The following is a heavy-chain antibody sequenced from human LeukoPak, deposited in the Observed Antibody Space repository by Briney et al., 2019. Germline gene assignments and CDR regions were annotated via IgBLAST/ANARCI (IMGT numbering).Heavy chain of an antibody. CDR1: GYSFPSYW. J-gene: IGHJ4*02. CDR3: ARRDGSGLNF. CDR2: IYPGDSDT. Sequence: GESLXISCKGSGYSFPSYWIGWVRQMPXKGLEWMGIIYPGDSDTRYSPSFQGQVTISADKSINTAYLQWSSLEASDTAMYYCARRDGSGLNFWGQGTLVTVSS. V-gene: IGHV5-51*01. D-gene: IGHD3-22*01.